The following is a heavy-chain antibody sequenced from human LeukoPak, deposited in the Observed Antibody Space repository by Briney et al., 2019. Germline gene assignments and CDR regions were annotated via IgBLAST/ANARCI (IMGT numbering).Heavy chain of an antibody. CDR1: GGSISSSSYY. D-gene: IGHD1-26*01. J-gene: IGHJ4*02. CDR2: IYYSGST. Sequence: SETLSLTCTVSGGSISSSSYYWGWIRQPPGKGLEWIVSIYYSGSTYYNPSLKSRVTISVDTSKNQFSLKLSSVTAADASVYYCAGGTLYSGTYPLNYWGQGTLVTVSS. V-gene: IGHV4-39*07. CDR3: AGGTLYSGTYPLNY.